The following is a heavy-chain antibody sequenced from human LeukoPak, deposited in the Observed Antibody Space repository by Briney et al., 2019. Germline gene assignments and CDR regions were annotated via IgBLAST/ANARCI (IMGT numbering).Heavy chain of an antibody. D-gene: IGHD3-10*01. CDR2: IYYSGST. V-gene: IGHV4-59*08. Sequence: SETLSLTCTVSGGSISSYYWSWIRQPPGKGLEWIGYIYYSGSTNYNPSLKSRVTISVDTSKNQFSLKLSSVTAADTAVYYCARQRGLMVRGVIMVYYFDYWGQGTLVTVSS. J-gene: IGHJ4*02. CDR1: GGSISSYY. CDR3: ARQRGLMVRGVIMVYYFDY.